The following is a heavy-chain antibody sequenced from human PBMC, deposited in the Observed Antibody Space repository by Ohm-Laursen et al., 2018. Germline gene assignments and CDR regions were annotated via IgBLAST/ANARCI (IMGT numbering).Heavy chain of an antibody. J-gene: IGHJ4*02. Sequence: SLRLSCAASGFTFSDYYMSWIRQAPGKGLEWVSYISSSGSTIYYADSVKGRFTISRDNAKNSLYLQMNGLRAEDTAVYYCAREYYYDSSGYVGYWGQGTLVTVSS. CDR1: GFTFSDYY. CDR3: AREYYYDSSGYVGY. CDR2: ISSSGSTI. D-gene: IGHD3-22*01. V-gene: IGHV3-11*01.